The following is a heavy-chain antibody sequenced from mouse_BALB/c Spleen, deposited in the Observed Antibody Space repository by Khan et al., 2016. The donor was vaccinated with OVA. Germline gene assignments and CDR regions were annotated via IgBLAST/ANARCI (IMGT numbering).Heavy chain of an antibody. D-gene: IGHD2-14*01. J-gene: IGHJ4*01. CDR1: GYTFTNYG. V-gene: IGHV9-3-1*01. CDR2: INTYTGEP. Sequence: QIQLVQSGPELKKPGETVKFSCKASGYTFTNYGMNWVKQAPGKGLKWMGWINTYTGEPTYADDFKGRFAFSLETSASTAYLQINNLKNEDTATYSCARVGYNGTMDYWGQGTSVTVSS. CDR3: ARVGYNGTMDY.